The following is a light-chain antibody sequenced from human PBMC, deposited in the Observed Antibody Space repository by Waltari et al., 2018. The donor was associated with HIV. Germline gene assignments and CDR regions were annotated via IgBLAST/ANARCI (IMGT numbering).Light chain of an antibody. V-gene: IGLV1-47*01. CDR1: SSNFGTSY. J-gene: IGLJ2*01. CDR3: AVWDDSLSGPVI. CDR2: RND. Sequence: QSVLTQPPSPSGTPGQRVTTSCSGSSSNFGTSYVYWYQHLPGTAPKLLVYRNDVRPAVVPDRFSGSNCGTSASLAISGLRSADEADYYCAVWDDSLSGPVIFGGGTKLTVV.